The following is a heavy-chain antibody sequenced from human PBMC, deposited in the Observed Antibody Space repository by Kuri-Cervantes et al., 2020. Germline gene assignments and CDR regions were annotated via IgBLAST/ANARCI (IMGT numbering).Heavy chain of an antibody. D-gene: IGHD3-22*01. J-gene: IGHJ4*02. Sequence: GESLKISCAASGFTFDDYAMHWVRQAPGKGLEWVSGISWDGGSTYYADSVKGRFTISRDNSKNSLYLQMNSLRTEDTALYYCAKATYYYDSSGYPLDWGQGTLVTVSS. V-gene: IGHV3-43*02. CDR2: ISWDGGST. CDR3: AKATYYYDSSGYPLD. CDR1: GFTFDDYA.